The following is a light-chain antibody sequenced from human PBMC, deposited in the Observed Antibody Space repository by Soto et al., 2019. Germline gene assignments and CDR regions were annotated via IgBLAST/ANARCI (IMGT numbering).Light chain of an antibody. V-gene: IGKV1-17*01. CDR2: ATS. CDR1: QAIRND. Sequence: DIQMTQSPSSLSASVGDSVTITCRASQAIRNDLGWYQQKPGRAPKRLIFATSILHSGVPSRFSGSGSGTEFTLTINGLQPEDFATYYCLHHYTYPWTFGQGTKVEI. CDR3: LHHYTYPWT. J-gene: IGKJ1*01.